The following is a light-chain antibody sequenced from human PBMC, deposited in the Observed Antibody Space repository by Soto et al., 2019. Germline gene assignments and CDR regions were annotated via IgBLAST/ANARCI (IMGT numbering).Light chain of an antibody. J-gene: IGKJ1*01. V-gene: IGKV1-6*01. CDR3: LKDYGDSWK. Sequence: IQITQSPSSLSASVGDRVTITCRASRDVGSDVSSYQQKPGQAPKLLIYAASNLYTGVPSRFSGSRSGTAFTLTISSLQPEDFASYYCLKDYGDSWKFGQGTKVDIK. CDR1: RDVGSD. CDR2: AAS.